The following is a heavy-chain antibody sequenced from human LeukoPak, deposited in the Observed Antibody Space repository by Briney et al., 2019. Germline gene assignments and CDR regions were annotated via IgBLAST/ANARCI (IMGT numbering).Heavy chain of an antibody. Sequence: GGSLRLSCAASGFTFSSYSMNWVRQAPGKGLEWVSSISSSSSYIYYADSVKGRFTISRDNAKNSLYLQMNSLRAEDTAVYYCARGHYGSGSYPGYWGQGTLVTVSS. CDR3: ARGHYGSGSYPGY. D-gene: IGHD3-10*01. CDR2: ISSSSSYI. J-gene: IGHJ4*02. V-gene: IGHV3-21*01. CDR1: GFTFSSYS.